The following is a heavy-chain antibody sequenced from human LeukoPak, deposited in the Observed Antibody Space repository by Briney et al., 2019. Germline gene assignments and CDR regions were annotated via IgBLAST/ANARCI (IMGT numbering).Heavy chain of an antibody. CDR3: ARVRKAVAGYYYYYGMDV. J-gene: IGHJ6*02. V-gene: IGHV1-18*01. CDR1: GYTFTSYG. CDR2: ISAYNGNT. Sequence: GASVKVSCKASGYTFTSYGISWVRQAPGQGLEWMGWISAYNGNTNYAQKLQGRVTMTTDTSTSTAYMELRSLRSDDTAVYYCARVRKAVAGYYYYYGMDVWGQGTTVTVSS. D-gene: IGHD6-19*01.